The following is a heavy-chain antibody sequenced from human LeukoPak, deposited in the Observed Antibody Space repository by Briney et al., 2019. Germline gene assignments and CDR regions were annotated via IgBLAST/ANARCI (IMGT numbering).Heavy chain of an antibody. CDR3: ARGEESSSTDPFDY. V-gene: IGHV3-48*04. D-gene: IGHD2-2*01. CDR2: TSSSGSTI. Sequence: GGSLRLSCAASGFTFSSYSMNWVRQAPGKGLEWVSYTSSSGSTIYYADSVKGRFTISRDNAKNSLYLQMNSLRAEDTAVYYCARGEESSSTDPFDYWGQGTLVTVSS. CDR1: GFTFSSYS. J-gene: IGHJ4*02.